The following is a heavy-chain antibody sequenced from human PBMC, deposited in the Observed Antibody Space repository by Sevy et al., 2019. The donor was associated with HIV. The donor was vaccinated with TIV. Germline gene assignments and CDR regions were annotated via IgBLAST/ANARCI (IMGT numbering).Heavy chain of an antibody. Sequence: GGSLRLSCAASGFTFSDYYMSWISQAPGKGLEWVSYISSSGSTIYYADSVKGRFTISRDNAKNSLYLQMNSLRAEDTAVYYCARDLADIVVVVAATRDDAFDIWGQGTMVTVSS. D-gene: IGHD2-15*01. J-gene: IGHJ3*02. V-gene: IGHV3-11*01. CDR3: ARDLADIVVVVAATRDDAFDI. CDR2: ISSSGSTI. CDR1: GFTFSDYY.